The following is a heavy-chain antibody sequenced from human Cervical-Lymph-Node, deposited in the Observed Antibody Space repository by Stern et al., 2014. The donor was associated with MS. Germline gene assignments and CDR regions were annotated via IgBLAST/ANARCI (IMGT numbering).Heavy chain of an antibody. CDR2: IDPNSGNP. D-gene: IGHD2/OR15-2a*01. CDR1: GYVFTRYA. J-gene: IGHJ5*02. V-gene: IGHV7-4-1*02. CDR3: ARDDFDGNTRFDP. Sequence: VQLVESGSELQKPGTSVKVSCKASGYVFTRYAMNWLRQAPGQGLEWMGWIDPNSGNPTYAQGFTGRFVFSVDTAVSTAFLQISSLKAEDTAVYYCARDDFDGNTRFDPWGQGTAVTVSS.